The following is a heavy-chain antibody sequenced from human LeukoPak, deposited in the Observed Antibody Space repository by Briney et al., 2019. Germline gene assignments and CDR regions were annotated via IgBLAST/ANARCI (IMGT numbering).Heavy chain of an antibody. V-gene: IGHV1-24*01. CDR1: GYTLTELS. J-gene: IGHJ5*02. CDR3: ATTRLRQNWFDP. CDR2: FDPEDGET. D-gene: IGHD4-17*01. Sequence: APVKVSCKVSGYTLTELSMHWVRQAPGKGLEWMGGFDPEDGETIYAQKFQGRVTMTEDTSTDTAYMELSSLRSEDTAVYYCATTRLRQNWFDPWGQGTLVTVSS.